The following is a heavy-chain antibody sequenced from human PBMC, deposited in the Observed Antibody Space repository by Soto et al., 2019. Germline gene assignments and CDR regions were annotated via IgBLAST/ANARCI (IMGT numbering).Heavy chain of an antibody. CDR2: INHSGST. CDR1: GGSSSGYY. V-gene: IGHV4-34*01. CDR3: ARAGSFWSGYERYNWFDP. D-gene: IGHD3-3*01. Sequence: SETLSLTCAVYGGSSSGYYWSWIRQPPGKGLEWIGEINHSGSTNYNPSLKSRVTISVDTSKNQFSLKLSSVTAADTAVYYCARAGSFWSGYERYNWFDPWGQGTLVTVSS. J-gene: IGHJ5*02.